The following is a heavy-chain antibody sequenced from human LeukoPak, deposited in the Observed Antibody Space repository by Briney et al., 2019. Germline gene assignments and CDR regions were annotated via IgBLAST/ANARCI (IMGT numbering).Heavy chain of an antibody. CDR3: AKDLTGVLPDYFDY. Sequence: GGSLRLSCAASGFTFSSYGMHWVRQAPGKGLEWVSAISGSGGSTYYADSVKGRFTTSRDNSKNTLYLQMNSLRAEDTAVYYCAKDLTGVLPDYFDYWGQGTLVTVSS. J-gene: IGHJ4*02. V-gene: IGHV3-23*01. D-gene: IGHD7-27*01. CDR1: GFTFSSYG. CDR2: ISGSGGST.